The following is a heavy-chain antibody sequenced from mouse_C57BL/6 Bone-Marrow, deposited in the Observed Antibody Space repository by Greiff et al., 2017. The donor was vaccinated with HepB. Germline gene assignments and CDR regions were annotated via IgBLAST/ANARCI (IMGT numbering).Heavy chain of an antibody. CDR2: IWRGGST. V-gene: IGHV2-5*01. J-gene: IGHJ3*01. CDR3: DKDIYYDHGGFAY. CDR1: GFSLTSYG. Sequence: VQLQQSGPGLVQPSQSLSITCTVSGFSLTSYGVHWVRQSPGKGLEWLGVIWRGGSTDYSAAVMSRLSITKDNSKSQVFFKMNSLQADATAIYYCDKDIYYDHGGFAYWGQGTLVTVSA. D-gene: IGHD2-4*01.